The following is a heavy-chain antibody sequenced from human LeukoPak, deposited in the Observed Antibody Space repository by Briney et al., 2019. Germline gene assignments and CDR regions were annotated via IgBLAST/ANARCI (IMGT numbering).Heavy chain of an antibody. V-gene: IGHV1-2*02. CDR1: GYTFTGYY. Sequence: ASVKVSCKASGYTFTGYYIHWVRQAPGQGLEWMGWINPSGGGTKYAQKFQGRVTMTRDTSISTAYMELSSLTSDDTALYFCARRYCSGGSCYPDYWGQGTLVTVSS. CDR2: INPSGGGT. CDR3: ARRYCSGGSCYPDY. J-gene: IGHJ4*02. D-gene: IGHD2-15*01.